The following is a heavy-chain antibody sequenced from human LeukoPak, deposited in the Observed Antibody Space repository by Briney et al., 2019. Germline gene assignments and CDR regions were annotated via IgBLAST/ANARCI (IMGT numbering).Heavy chain of an antibody. CDR2: ISGSGAST. CDR3: ARGGVIPAATLFGY. V-gene: IGHV3-23*01. CDR1: GFTFSSYA. D-gene: IGHD2-2*01. J-gene: IGHJ4*02. Sequence: PEGSLRLSCAASGFTFSSYAMSWVRQAPGKGLEWLSAISGSGASTYYADSVKGRFTISRDNSKNTLYLQMNSLRAEDTAVYYCARGGVIPAATLFGYWGPGTLVTVSS.